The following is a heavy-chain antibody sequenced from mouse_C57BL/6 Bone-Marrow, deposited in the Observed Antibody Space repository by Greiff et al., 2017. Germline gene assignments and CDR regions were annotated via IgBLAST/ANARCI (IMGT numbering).Heavy chain of an antibody. CDR3: ARHEKDWAWFAY. J-gene: IGHJ3*01. CDR1: EYEFPSHD. D-gene: IGHD4-1*01. V-gene: IGHV5-2*01. Sequence: EVKVIESGGGLVQPGESLKLSCESNEYEFPSHDMSWVRKTPEKRLELVAAINSDGGSTYYPDTMERRFIISRDNTKKTLYLQMSSLRSEDTALYYCARHEKDWAWFAYWGQGTLVTVSA. CDR2: INSDGGST.